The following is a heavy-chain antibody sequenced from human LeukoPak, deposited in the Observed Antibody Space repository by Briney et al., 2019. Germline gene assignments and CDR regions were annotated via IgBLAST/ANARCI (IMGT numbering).Heavy chain of an antibody. V-gene: IGHV4-59*01. CDR2: IYYSGST. CDR3: ARVEFILRYFDWLGY. Sequence: PSETLSLTCTVSGGSISSYYWNWIRQPPGKGLEWIGYIYYSGSTNYNPSLKSRVTISVDTSKNQFSLKLSSVTAADTAVYYCARVEFILRYFDWLGYWGQGTLVTVSS. D-gene: IGHD3-9*01. J-gene: IGHJ4*02. CDR1: GGSISSYY.